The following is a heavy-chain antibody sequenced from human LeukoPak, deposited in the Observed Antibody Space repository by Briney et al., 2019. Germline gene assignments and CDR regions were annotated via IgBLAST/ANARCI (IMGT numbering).Heavy chain of an antibody. Sequence: SETLSLACTVSGGSISSSSYYWGWIRQPPGKGLEWIGSIYYSGSTYYNPSLKSRVTISVDTSKNQFSLKLSSVTAADTAVYYCARFGYVVVPAAISYWGQGTLVTVSS. V-gene: IGHV4-39*07. CDR3: ARFGYVVVPAAISY. J-gene: IGHJ4*02. CDR1: GGSISSSSYY. D-gene: IGHD2-2*01. CDR2: IYYSGST.